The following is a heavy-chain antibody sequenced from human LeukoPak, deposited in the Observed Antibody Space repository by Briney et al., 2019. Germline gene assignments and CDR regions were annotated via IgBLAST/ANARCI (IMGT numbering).Heavy chain of an antibody. Sequence: ASVQVSCKASGYTFTTFALIWVRQAAGQGLEWMGWINTNTANPTYAQAFTGRFVLSLDTSVSTSYLQISSLKTEDTAVYYCARVRRFLNGGVAGIDYWGQGSLVTVSS. CDR2: INTNTANP. CDR3: ARVRRFLNGGVAGIDY. V-gene: IGHV7-4-1*02. J-gene: IGHJ4*02. D-gene: IGHD3-3*01. CDR1: GYTFTTFA.